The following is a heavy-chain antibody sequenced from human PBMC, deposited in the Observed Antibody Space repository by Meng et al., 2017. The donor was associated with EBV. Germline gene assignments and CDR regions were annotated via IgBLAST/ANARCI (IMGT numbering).Heavy chain of an antibody. CDR1: GFSLSTLGVG. CDR2: IYWDDDK. CDR3: AHIIAARPFDY. Sequence: QITLKESGPTMLKPPQPLTLTCTFSGFSLSTLGVGVGLTRQPPGKALEWLALIYWDDDKRYSPSLKSRLTITKDTSKNQVVLTMTNMDPVDAATYYCAHIIAARPFDYWGQGTLVTVSS. J-gene: IGHJ4*02. V-gene: IGHV2-5*02. D-gene: IGHD6-6*01.